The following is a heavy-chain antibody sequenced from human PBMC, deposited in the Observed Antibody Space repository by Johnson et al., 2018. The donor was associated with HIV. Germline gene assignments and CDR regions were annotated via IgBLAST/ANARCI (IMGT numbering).Heavy chain of an antibody. Sequence: LVESGGGVVQPGRSLRLSCAASGFTFSNYGMHWVRQAPGKGLEWVAVISYDGSNKYYADSVKGRFTISRDNSKNTLYLQMNSLRAEDTAVYYCASRYTVDAFDIWGQGTMVTVSS. CDR3: ASRYTVDAFDI. CDR1: GFTFSNYG. D-gene: IGHD1-1*01. J-gene: IGHJ3*02. CDR2: ISYDGSNK. V-gene: IGHV3-30*03.